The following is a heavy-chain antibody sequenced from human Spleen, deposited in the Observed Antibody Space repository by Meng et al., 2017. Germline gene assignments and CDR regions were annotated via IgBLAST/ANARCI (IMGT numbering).Heavy chain of an antibody. CDR1: GFTVKNLY. V-gene: IGHV3-66*02. Sequence: GESLKISCAASGFTVKNLYMSWVRQTAGKGLECVSIIHSDDNTYHADSVKGRFIVSRDNSKNTLYLQMSSLRPEDTAIYYCARDLWVRGTYYGVDVWVLGTMVTVSS. D-gene: IGHD3-10*01. J-gene: IGHJ6*02. CDR2: IHSDDNT. CDR3: ARDLWVRGTYYGVDV.